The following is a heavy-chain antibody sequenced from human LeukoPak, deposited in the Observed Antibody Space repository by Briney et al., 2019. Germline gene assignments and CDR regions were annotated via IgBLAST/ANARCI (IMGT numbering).Heavy chain of an antibody. V-gene: IGHV3-21*04. D-gene: IGHD1-26*01. CDR1: GFTFSSYS. J-gene: IGHJ4*02. Sequence: GGSLRLSCAASGFTFSSYSMNWVRQAPGKGLEWVSSISSSSYIYYADSVKGRFTISRDNAKNSLYLQMNSLRAEDTAVYYCARDLIAGWELVSYSDYWGQGTLVTVSS. CDR3: ARDLIAGWELVSYSDY. CDR2: ISSSSYI.